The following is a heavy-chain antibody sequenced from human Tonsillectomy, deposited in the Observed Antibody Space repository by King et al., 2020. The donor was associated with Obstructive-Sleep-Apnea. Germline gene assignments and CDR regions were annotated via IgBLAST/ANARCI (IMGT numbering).Heavy chain of an antibody. Sequence: QLVQSGGGLVQPGGSLRLSCAASGFTFSSYAMSWVRQAPGKGLEWVSTINISGGTYSADSVKGRFTISRDNSKNTLYLQMNSLRAEDTAVYYCAKLHGAAMVRWDFDYWGQGTLVTVSS. J-gene: IGHJ4*02. V-gene: IGHV3-23*04. CDR3: AKLHGAAMVRWDFDY. CDR1: GFTFSSYA. CDR2: INISGGT. D-gene: IGHD3-10*01.